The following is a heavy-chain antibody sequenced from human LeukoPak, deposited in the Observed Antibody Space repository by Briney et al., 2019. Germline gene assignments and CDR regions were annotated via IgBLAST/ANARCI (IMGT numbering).Heavy chain of an antibody. CDR3: ARDRKEWLRLSSYYYYGMDV. CDR1: GGSISSYY. V-gene: IGHV4-59*01. Sequence: PSETLSLACTVAGGSISSYYWSWIRQPPGKGLEWIGYIYYSGSTNYNPSLKSRVTISVDTSKNQFSLKLSSVTAADTAVYYCARDRKEWLRLSSYYYYGMDVWGQGTTVTVSS. CDR2: IYYSGST. D-gene: IGHD5-12*01. J-gene: IGHJ6*02.